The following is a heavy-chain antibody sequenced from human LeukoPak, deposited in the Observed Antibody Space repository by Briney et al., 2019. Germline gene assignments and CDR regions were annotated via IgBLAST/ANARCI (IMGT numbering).Heavy chain of an antibody. CDR3: ARDPYYGSGSPGVTRMPFDY. Sequence: ASVKVSCKASGGTFSSYAISWVRQAPGQGLEWMGRIIPILGIANYAQKFQGRVTITADKSTSTAYMELSSLRSEDTAVYYCARDPYYGSGSPGVTRMPFDYWGQGTLATVSS. CDR1: GGTFSSYA. D-gene: IGHD3-10*01. CDR2: IIPILGIA. J-gene: IGHJ4*02. V-gene: IGHV1-69*04.